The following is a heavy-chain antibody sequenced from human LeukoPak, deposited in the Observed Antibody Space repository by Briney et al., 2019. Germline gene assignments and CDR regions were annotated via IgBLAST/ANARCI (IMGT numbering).Heavy chain of an antibody. CDR3: ARLLPALEYSSSSYYFDY. V-gene: IGHV4-30-2*01. Sequence: PSQTLSLTCTVSGGSISSGGYYWSWIRQPPGKGLEWIGYIYHSGHTYYNPSLKSRVTISLDRSKNQFSLKLSPVAAADTAVYYCARLLPALEYSSSSYYFDYWGQGTLVTVSS. D-gene: IGHD6-6*01. J-gene: IGHJ4*02. CDR2: IYHSGHT. CDR1: GGSISSGGYY.